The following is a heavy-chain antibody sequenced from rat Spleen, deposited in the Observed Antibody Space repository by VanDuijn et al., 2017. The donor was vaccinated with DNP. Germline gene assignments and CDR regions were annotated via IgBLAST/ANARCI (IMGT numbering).Heavy chain of an antibody. J-gene: IGHJ3*01. V-gene: IGHV1-43*01. D-gene: IGHD1-2*01. CDR1: GYTFTTYY. Sequence: QVQLRQSGAEPAKPGSSVKISCKASGYTFTTYYMTWIKQTTGQGLEYLGYINTGSGGTNYNEKFRGKATLTVDTSSNTAFMQLSSLTPDDSAVYYCARRYTSSLAFAYWGQGTLVTVSS. CDR3: ARRYTSSLAFAY. CDR2: INTGSGGT.